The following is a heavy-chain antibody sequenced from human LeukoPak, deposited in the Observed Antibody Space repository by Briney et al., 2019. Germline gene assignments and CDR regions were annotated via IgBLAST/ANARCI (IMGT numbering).Heavy chain of an antibody. CDR3: ARETLERITIFGVVIMSASSDY. Sequence: GGSLRLSCAASGFTFSDYYMSWIRQAPGKGLEWVSYISSSGSTIYYADSVKGRFTISRDNAKNSLYLQMNSLRAEDTAVYYCARETLERITIFGVVIMSASSDYWGQGTLVTVSS. CDR1: GFTFSDYY. J-gene: IGHJ4*02. V-gene: IGHV3-11*01. D-gene: IGHD3-3*01. CDR2: ISSSGSTI.